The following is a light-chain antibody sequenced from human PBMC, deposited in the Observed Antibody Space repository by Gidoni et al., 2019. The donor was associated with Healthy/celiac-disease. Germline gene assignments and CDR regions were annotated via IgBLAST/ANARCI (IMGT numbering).Light chain of an antibody. CDR3: QQRSTWPPTLT. Sequence: EIVLTQSPATLSLSPGERATLSCRASQSVSSYLAWYQQKPVQAPRLLIYDASNRATGIPARFSGSGSGTDFTLTISSREPEDFAVYYCQQRSTWPPTLTFGQGTRLEIK. CDR1: QSVSSY. V-gene: IGKV3-11*01. CDR2: DAS. J-gene: IGKJ5*01.